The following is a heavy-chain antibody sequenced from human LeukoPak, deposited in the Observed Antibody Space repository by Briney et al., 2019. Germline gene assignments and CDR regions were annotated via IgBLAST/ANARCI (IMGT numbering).Heavy chain of an antibody. J-gene: IGHJ4*02. D-gene: IGHD5-18*01. CDR3: ARYGDDTYGYVPDY. Sequence: PSETLSLTCTVSGSSISSTRSFWAWIRQSPGTGLEWIGSIYYNGSTYYTPSLKSRVTISVDTSKNQFSLNLGSVTAADSGVYYCARYGDDTYGYVPDYWGQGTLVTVSS. CDR1: GSSISSTRSF. CDR2: IYYNGST. V-gene: IGHV4-39*01.